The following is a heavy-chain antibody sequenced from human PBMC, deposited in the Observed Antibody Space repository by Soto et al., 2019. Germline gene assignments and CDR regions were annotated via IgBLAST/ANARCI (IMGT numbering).Heavy chain of an antibody. V-gene: IGHV4-61*01. D-gene: IGHD2-15*01. J-gene: IGHJ6*02. CDR2: IYYSGST. CDR1: GGSVSSGSYY. Sequence: KLSETLSLTCTVSGGSVSSGSYYWSWIRQPPGKGLEWIGYIYYSGSTNYNPSLKSRVTISVDTSKNQFSLKLSSVTAADTAVYYCARDRRAKDCSGGSCYSYYYGMDVWGQGTTVTVSS. CDR3: ARDRRAKDCSGGSCYSYYYGMDV.